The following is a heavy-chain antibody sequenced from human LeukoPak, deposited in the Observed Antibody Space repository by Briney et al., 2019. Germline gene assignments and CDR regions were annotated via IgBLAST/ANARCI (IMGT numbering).Heavy chain of an antibody. CDR1: GYTFTSYG. D-gene: IGHD3-3*01. CDR2: ISAYNGNT. V-gene: IGHV1-18*01. Sequence: ASVKVSCKASGYTFTSYGISWVRQAPGQGLEWMGWISAYNGNTNYAQKLQGRVTMTTDTSTCTAYMELRSLRSDDTAVYYCARDRTYDFWSGYNTRWFDPWGQGTLVTVSS. J-gene: IGHJ5*02. CDR3: ARDRTYDFWSGYNTRWFDP.